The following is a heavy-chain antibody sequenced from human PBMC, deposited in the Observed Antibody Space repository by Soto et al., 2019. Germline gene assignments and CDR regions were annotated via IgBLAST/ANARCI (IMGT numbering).Heavy chain of an antibody. Sequence: LRLSCAASGSTFSSYWMSWVRQAPGKGLEWVANIKQDGSEKYYVDSVKGRFTISRDNAKNSLYLQMNSLRAEDTAVYYCARIDRGVDYMDVWGKGTTVTVSS. CDR2: IKQDGSEK. CDR1: GSTFSSYW. CDR3: ARIDRGVDYMDV. J-gene: IGHJ6*03. D-gene: IGHD3-3*01. V-gene: IGHV3-7*01.